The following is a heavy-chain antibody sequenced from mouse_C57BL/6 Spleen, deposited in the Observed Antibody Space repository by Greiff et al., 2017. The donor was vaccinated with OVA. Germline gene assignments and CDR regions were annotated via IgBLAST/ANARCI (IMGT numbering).Heavy chain of an antibody. D-gene: IGHD1-1*01. Sequence: EVNVVESGEGLVKPGGSLKLSCAASGFTFSSYAMSWVRQTPEKRLEWVAYISSGGDYIYYADTVKGRFTISRDTARNTLYLQMSSLKSEDTAMYYCTREGESYYYGSSFYYFDYWGQGTTLTVSS. CDR3: TREGESYYYGSSFYYFDY. CDR1: GFTFSSYA. V-gene: IGHV5-9-1*02. CDR2: ISSGGDYI. J-gene: IGHJ2*01.